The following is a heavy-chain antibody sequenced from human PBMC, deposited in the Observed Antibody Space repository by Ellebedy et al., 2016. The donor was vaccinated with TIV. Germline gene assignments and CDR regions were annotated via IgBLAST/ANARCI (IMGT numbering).Heavy chain of an antibody. CDR1: GGSISDYY. Sequence: MPSETLSLTCTVSGGSISDYYWNWIRQPPGKGLEYIGYIYYNGNTDYNPSLKSRVTVSVDTSKNQFSLNLSSVTAADTAVYYCARDPALPRGRFDTWGQGTLVTVSS. CDR2: IYYNGNT. J-gene: IGHJ5*02. V-gene: IGHV4-59*12. CDR3: ARDPALPRGRFDT.